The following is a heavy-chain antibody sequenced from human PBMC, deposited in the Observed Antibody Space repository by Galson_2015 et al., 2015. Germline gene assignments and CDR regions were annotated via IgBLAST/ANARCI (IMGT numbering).Heavy chain of an antibody. J-gene: IGHJ4*02. V-gene: IGHV5-51*01. Sequence: QSGAEVKKPGESLQISCKGSGYSFTSYWIGWVRQMPGKGLEWMGIIYPGESDTRYSPSFQGQVTISADKSISTAYLQWSSLKASDTAMYYCARQREGYCSGGSCYPYYFDYWGQGTLVTVSS. CDR3: ARQREGYCSGGSCYPYYFDY. CDR1: GYSFTSYW. D-gene: IGHD2-15*01. CDR2: IYPGESDT.